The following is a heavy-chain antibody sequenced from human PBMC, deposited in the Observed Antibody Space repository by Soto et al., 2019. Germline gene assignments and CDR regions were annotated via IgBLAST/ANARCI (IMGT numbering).Heavy chain of an antibody. Sequence: ASVKVSCKASGYSFISHYIHWVRQAPEQGLEWMGFINPSGGSVILAQKFQGRVTMTRDTSTITVFMELSSLRSEDAAVFYCARDYLSSKLSLSYFDFWGQGTLVTVSS. D-gene: IGHD2-2*01. CDR1: GYSFISHY. CDR3: ARDYLSSKLSLSYFDF. V-gene: IGHV1-46*01. CDR2: INPSGGSV. J-gene: IGHJ4*02.